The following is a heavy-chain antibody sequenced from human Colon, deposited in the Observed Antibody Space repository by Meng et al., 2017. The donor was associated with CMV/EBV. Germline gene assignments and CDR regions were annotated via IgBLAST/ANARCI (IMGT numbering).Heavy chain of an antibody. CDR2: FSNSGGS. CDR3: ARLHRGFCNGYGVFDS. Sequence: SETLSLTCTVSGGSINSDYWTWVRQPPGKGLEWIGFFSNSGGSLYNPSLESRAFISGDTSKSQFSLRLDSLTSADTALYSCARLHRGFCNGYGVFDSWSQGTLVTVSS. D-gene: IGHD5-18*01. CDR1: GGSINSDY. J-gene: IGHJ4*02. V-gene: IGHV4-59*01.